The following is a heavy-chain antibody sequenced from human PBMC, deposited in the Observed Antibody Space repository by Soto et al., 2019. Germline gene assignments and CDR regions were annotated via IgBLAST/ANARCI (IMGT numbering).Heavy chain of an antibody. Sequence: SSETLSLTCTVSGGSISSYYWSWIRQPPGKGLEWIGYIYYSGSTNYNPSLKSRVTISVDTSKNQFSLKLSSVTAADTAVYYCARTASEYSSSHYFDYWGQGTLVTVSS. V-gene: IGHV4-59*01. CDR1: GGSISSYY. CDR3: ARTASEYSSSHYFDY. J-gene: IGHJ4*02. CDR2: IYYSGST. D-gene: IGHD6-6*01.